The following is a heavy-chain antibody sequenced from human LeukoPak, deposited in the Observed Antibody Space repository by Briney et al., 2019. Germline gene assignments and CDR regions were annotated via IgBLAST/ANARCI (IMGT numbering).Heavy chain of an antibody. V-gene: IGHV3-7*01. D-gene: IGHD3-9*01. Sequence: GGSLRLSCAASGFTFSSYWMSWVRQAPGKGLEWVANIKQDGSEKYYVDSVKGRFTISRDNAKNSLYLQMNSLRDEDTAVYYCARDYYDILTGHRKFDYWGQGTLVTVSS. CDR3: ARDYYDILTGHRKFDY. CDR2: IKQDGSEK. CDR1: GFTFSSYW. J-gene: IGHJ4*02.